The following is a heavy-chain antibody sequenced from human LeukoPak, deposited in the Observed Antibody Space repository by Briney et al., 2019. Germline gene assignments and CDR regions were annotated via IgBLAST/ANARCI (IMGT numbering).Heavy chain of an antibody. CDR3: ARDVYYYDSSGSLYYGMDV. J-gene: IGHJ6*02. V-gene: IGHV3-30-3*01. D-gene: IGHD3-22*01. Sequence: PGGSLRLSCAASGFTFSSYAMHWVRQAPGKGLEWVAVISYDGSNKYYADSVKGRFTISRDNSKNTLYLQMNSLRAEDTAVYYCARDVYYYDSSGSLYYGMDVWGQGTTVTVS. CDR1: GFTFSSYA. CDR2: ISYDGSNK.